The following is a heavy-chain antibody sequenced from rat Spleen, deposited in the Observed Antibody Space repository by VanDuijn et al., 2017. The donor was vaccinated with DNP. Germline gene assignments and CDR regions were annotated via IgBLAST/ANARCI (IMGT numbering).Heavy chain of an antibody. Sequence: QVQLKESGPGLVQPSRTLSLTCTVSGFSLTSYGVSWVRQTPGKGLEWIAAIWGGGSTDYNAALNSRLRISRDTSKSQVLLKMNILQPEDTAMYFCARWHLYLNYFDYWVQGVMVTVSS. J-gene: IGHJ2*01. CDR1: GFSLTSYG. V-gene: IGHV2-16*01. CDR2: IWGGGST. D-gene: IGHD1-2*01. CDR3: ARWHLYLNYFDY.